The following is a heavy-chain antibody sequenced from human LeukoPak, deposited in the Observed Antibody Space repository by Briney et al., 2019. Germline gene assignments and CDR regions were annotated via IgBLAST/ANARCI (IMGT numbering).Heavy chain of an antibody. Sequence: GGSLRLSCAASEFDFSSHAMTWARQAPGKGLEWVSAISISGSKTYYADSVKGRFTISRDNSKNTLYLQMNSLRAEDTAVYYCANEIRPNDYWGQGTQVTVSS. CDR3: ANEIRPNDY. CDR2: ISISGSKT. J-gene: IGHJ4*02. CDR1: EFDFSSHA. D-gene: IGHD4-17*01. V-gene: IGHV3-23*01.